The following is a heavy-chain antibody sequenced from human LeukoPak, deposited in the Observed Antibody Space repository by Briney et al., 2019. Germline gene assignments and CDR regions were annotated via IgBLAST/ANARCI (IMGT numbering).Heavy chain of an antibody. Sequence: SETLSLTCTVSGGSISSGSYYWSWIRQPAGKGLEWIGRIYTSGSTNYNPSLKSRVTISVDTSKNQFSLKLSSVTAADTAVYYCARGGRRDSSPNWFDPWGQGTLVTVSS. D-gene: IGHD3-22*01. CDR2: IYTSGST. CDR1: GGSISSGSYY. V-gene: IGHV4-61*02. CDR3: ARGGRRDSSPNWFDP. J-gene: IGHJ5*02.